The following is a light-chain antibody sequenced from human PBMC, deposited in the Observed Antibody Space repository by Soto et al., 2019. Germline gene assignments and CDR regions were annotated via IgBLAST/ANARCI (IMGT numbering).Light chain of an antibody. V-gene: IGKV1-5*03. CDR2: KAS. CDR1: QSISSW. Sequence: DIQMTQSPSTLSASVGDRVTITCRASQSISSWLAWYQQKPGKAPKLLIYKASSLGSGVPSRFSGSGAGTEFTLTISSLQPDDFATYYCQQYNSYLLTFGGGTKVEIK. CDR3: QQYNSYLLT. J-gene: IGKJ4*01.